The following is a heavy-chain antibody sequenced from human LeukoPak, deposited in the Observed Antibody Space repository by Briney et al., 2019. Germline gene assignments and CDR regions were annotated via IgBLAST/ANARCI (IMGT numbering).Heavy chain of an antibody. V-gene: IGHV3-33*08. CDR2: IWYDGSNK. D-gene: IGHD5-12*01. CDR3: ARKYSGYDCIDY. J-gene: IGHJ4*02. Sequence: GGSLRLSCAVSGITLSNYGMSWVRQAPGKGLERVAVIWYDGSNKYYADSVKGRFTISRDNSKNTLYLQMNSLRAEDTAVYYCARKYSGYDCIDYWGQGTLVTVSS. CDR1: GITLSNYG.